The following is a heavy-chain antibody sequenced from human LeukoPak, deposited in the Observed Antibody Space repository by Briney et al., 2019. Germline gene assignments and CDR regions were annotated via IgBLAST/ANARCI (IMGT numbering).Heavy chain of an antibody. D-gene: IGHD1-26*01. CDR3: AKGGSYYLSAFDI. J-gene: IGHJ3*02. Sequence: HPGGSLRLSCAASGFTFSSYGMHWVRQAPGKGLEWVAVISYDGSNKYYADSVKGRFTISRDNSKNTLYLQMNSLRAEDTAVYYCAKGGSYYLSAFDIWGQGTMVTASS. CDR2: ISYDGSNK. CDR1: GFTFSSYG. V-gene: IGHV3-30*18.